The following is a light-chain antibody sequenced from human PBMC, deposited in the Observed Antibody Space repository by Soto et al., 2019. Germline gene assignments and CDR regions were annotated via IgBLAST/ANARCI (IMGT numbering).Light chain of an antibody. Sequence: DIVMTQAPLSLPVTPGEPASISCKSSQSLEERNGDNHLDWYLQRPGQSPQLRIYLGSSRASGVPDRFSVSGSGTDFTLTISRVEAEDVGVYYCMQGQQMPYTFGQGTKLEIK. CDR2: LGS. J-gene: IGKJ2*01. V-gene: IGKV2-28*01. CDR1: QSLEERNGDNH. CDR3: MQGQQMPYT.